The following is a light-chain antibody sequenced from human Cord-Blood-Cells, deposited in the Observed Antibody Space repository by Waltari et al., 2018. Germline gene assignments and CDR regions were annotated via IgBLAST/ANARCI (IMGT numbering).Light chain of an antibody. J-gene: IGLJ2*01. CDR2: DLS. V-gene: IGLV2-14*01. CDR1: SSDVAGYND. CDR3: SSYTSSSTYVV. Sequence: QSALTQPPSVSGSPGQSITISCTGTSSDVAGYNDLPCYQQHPGKAPKLMIYDLSNWPSGVSNRFSASKSGNTASLTISGLQAEDEADYYCSSYTSSSTYVVFGGGTKLTVL.